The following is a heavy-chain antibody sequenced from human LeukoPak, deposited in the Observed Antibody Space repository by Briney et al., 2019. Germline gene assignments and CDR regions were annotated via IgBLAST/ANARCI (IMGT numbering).Heavy chain of an antibody. Sequence: GGSLRLSCAASGFTFSSYGMHWVRQAPGKGLEWVAVIWYDGSNKYYADSVKGRFTISRDNSKNTLYLQMNSLRAEDTAVYYCARGGSNGTEVGALDDWGQGTLVTVSS. CDR3: ARGGSNGTEVGALDD. V-gene: IGHV3-33*01. J-gene: IGHJ4*02. CDR2: IWYDGSNK. D-gene: IGHD2-8*01. CDR1: GFTFSSYG.